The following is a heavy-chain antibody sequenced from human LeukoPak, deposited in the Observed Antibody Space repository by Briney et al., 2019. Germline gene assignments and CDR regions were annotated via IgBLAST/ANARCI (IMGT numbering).Heavy chain of an antibody. V-gene: IGHV1-69*05. CDR3: ARATYYYDSSARGVYYYYMDV. Sequence: ASVKVSCKASVATVSSYAISWVRQAPGQGLEWMGRIIPIFGTANYAQKFQGRVTITTDESTSTAYMELSSLRSEDTAVYYCARATYYYDSSARGVYYYYMDVWGKGTTVTVSS. CDR1: VATVSSYA. CDR2: IIPIFGTA. J-gene: IGHJ6*03. D-gene: IGHD3-22*01.